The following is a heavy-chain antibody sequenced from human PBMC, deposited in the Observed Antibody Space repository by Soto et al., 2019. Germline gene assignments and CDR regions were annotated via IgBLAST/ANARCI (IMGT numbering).Heavy chain of an antibody. V-gene: IGHV4-38-2*01. J-gene: IGHJ6*02. CDR1: GYSISSGYY. CDR3: ARSGDTAMINYYYYGMDV. Sequence: SETLSLTCAVSGYSISSGYYWGWVRQPPGKGLEWIGSIYHSGSTYYNPSLKSRVTISVDASKNQFSLKLSSVTAADTAVYYCARSGDTAMINYYYYGMDVWGQGTTVTVSS. CDR2: IYHSGST. D-gene: IGHD5-18*01.